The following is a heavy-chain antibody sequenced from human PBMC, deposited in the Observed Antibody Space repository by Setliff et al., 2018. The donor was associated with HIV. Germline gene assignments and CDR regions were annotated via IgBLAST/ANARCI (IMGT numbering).Heavy chain of an antibody. CDR3: SRDVGLCGVDCWPYFYFDL. CDR1: GGFISNHY. V-gene: IGHV4-59*11. D-gene: IGHD2-21*02. Sequence: SETLSLTCTISGGFISNHYWNWIRQPPGKGLEWIGSTHYSGSSYYSPSLKSRVTISLDTSKNQFSLKLSSMTAADTAVYYCSRDVGLCGVDCWPYFYFDLWGRGNLVTVSS. J-gene: IGHJ2*01. CDR2: THYSGSS.